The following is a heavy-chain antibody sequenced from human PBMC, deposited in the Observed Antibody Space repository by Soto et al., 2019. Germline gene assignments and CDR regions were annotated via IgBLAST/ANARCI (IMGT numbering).Heavy chain of an antibody. J-gene: IGHJ6*03. V-gene: IGHV1-45*02. CDR1: GYTFTYRY. Sequence: ASVKVSCKASGYTFTYRYLHWVRQAPGQALEWMGWITPFNGNTNYAQKFQDRVTITRDRSMSTAYMELSSLRSEDTAMYYCASSPAPYYYYMDVWGKGTTVTVSS. CDR3: ASSPAPYYYYMDV. CDR2: ITPFNGNT. D-gene: IGHD2-2*01.